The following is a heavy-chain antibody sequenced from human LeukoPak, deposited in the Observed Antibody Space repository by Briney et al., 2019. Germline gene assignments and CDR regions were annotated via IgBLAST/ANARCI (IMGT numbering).Heavy chain of an antibody. Sequence: SETLSLTCTVSGGSINSYYWSWIRQPPGKGLEWIGYIYYSGSTNYNPSLKSRVTISVDTSKNQSSLKLSSVTAADTAVYYCARDSGVVPAATVYFDLWGRGTLVTVSS. CDR1: GGSINSYY. D-gene: IGHD2-2*01. J-gene: IGHJ2*01. CDR2: IYYSGST. CDR3: ARDSGVVPAATVYFDL. V-gene: IGHV4-59*01.